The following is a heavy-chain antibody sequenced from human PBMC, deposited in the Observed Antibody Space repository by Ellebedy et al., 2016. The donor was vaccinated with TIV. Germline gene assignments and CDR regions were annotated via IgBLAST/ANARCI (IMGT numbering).Heavy chain of an antibody. CDR1: GYSFTSYW. CDR3: ALPIGGSGSYYNVGFDY. D-gene: IGHD3-10*01. J-gene: IGHJ4*02. V-gene: IGHV5-51*01. CDR2: IYPGDSDT. Sequence: GASLKISXKGSGYSFTSYWTGWVRQMPGKGLEWMGIIYPGDSDTRYSPSFQGQVTISADKSIGTAYLQWSSLKASDTAMYYCALPIGGSGSYYNVGFDYWGQGTLVTVSS.